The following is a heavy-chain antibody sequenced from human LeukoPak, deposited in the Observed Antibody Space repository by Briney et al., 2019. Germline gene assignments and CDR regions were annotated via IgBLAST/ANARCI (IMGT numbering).Heavy chain of an antibody. CDR2: ISAYNGNT. Sequence: ASVKVSCKASGYTLTSYGISWVRQAPGQGLEWMGWISAYNGNTNYAQKPQGRVTMTTDTSTSTAYMELRSLRSDDTAVYYCARPAGYYDILTGYLDYWGQGTLVTVSS. CDR3: ARPAGYYDILTGYLDY. V-gene: IGHV1-18*04. CDR1: GYTLTSYG. D-gene: IGHD3-9*01. J-gene: IGHJ4*02.